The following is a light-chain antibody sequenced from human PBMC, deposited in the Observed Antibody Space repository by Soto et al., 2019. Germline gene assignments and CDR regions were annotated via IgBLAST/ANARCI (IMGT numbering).Light chain of an antibody. Sequence: EIVLTQSPATLSLSPGERATLSCRASQSVSSYLAWYQQKPGQAPRLLIYDASNRATGIPVRFSGSGSGTDFTLTISSLEPEDFAVYYCQQRSSWPWTFGQGTKVEI. J-gene: IGKJ1*01. CDR2: DAS. V-gene: IGKV3-11*01. CDR3: QQRSSWPWT. CDR1: QSVSSY.